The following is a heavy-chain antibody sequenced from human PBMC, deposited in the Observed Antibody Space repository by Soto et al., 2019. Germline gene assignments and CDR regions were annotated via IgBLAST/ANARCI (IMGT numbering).Heavy chain of an antibody. CDR3: ASTQDIVLMVYAVGGCMDV. CDR1: GGTFSSYA. V-gene: IGHV1-69*13. Sequence: SVKVSCKASGGTFSSYAISWVRQAPGQGLEWMGGIIPIFGTANYAQKFQGRVTITADESTSTAYMELSSLRSEDTAVYYCASTQDIVLMVYAVGGCMDVWGQGTTVTVSS. J-gene: IGHJ6*02. D-gene: IGHD2-8*01. CDR2: IIPIFGTA.